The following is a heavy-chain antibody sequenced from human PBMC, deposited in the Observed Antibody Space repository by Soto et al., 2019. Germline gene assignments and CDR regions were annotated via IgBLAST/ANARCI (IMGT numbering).Heavy chain of an antibody. Sequence: QITLKESGPTLVKPTQTLTLTCTFSGFSLSTSGVGVGWIRQPPGKALEWLALIYWDDDKRYSPSLKSRLTITKDTSKNQVVLTMTNMDPVDTATYYCAHSQTGGYCISTSCYSFDYWGQGTLVTVSS. CDR3: AHSQTGGYCISTSCYSFDY. V-gene: IGHV2-5*02. CDR2: IYWDDDK. J-gene: IGHJ4*02. CDR1: GFSLSTSGVG. D-gene: IGHD2-2*01.